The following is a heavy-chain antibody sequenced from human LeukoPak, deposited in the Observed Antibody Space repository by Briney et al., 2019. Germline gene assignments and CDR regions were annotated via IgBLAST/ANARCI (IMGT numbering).Heavy chain of an antibody. CDR1: GYTFTSYG. D-gene: IGHD3-10*01. Sequence: ASVKVSCKASGYTFTSYGISWVRQAPGQGLEWMGWISAYNGNTNYAQKLQGRVTMTTDTSTSTAYMELRSLRSDDTAVYYCAREQILVPVWGDNWFDPWGQGTLVTVSS. CDR3: AREQILVPVWGDNWFDP. J-gene: IGHJ5*02. CDR2: ISAYNGNT. V-gene: IGHV1-18*01.